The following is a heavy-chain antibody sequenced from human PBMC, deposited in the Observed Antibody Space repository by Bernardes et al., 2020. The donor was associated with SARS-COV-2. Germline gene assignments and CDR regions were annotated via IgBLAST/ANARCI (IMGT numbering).Heavy chain of an antibody. CDR3: AKDPRYNWNYADY. CDR1: GFTFSSYA. J-gene: IGHJ4*02. CDR2: ISGSGGST. Sequence: GWSLRLSCAASGFTFSSYAMSWVRQAPGKGLEWVSAISGSGGSTYYADSVKGRFTISRDNSKNTLYLQMNSLRAEDTAVYYCAKDPRYNWNYADYWGQGTLFCVSS. V-gene: IGHV3-23*01. D-gene: IGHD1-7*01.